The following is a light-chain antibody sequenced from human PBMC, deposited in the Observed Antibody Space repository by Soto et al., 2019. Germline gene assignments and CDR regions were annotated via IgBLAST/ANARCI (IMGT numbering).Light chain of an antibody. V-gene: IGKV1-8*01. CDR2: AAS. CDR3: QQYYSYPLT. Sequence: IRMTQSPSSLSASTGDRVTITCRASQGISSNLAWYQQKPGKAPRLLIFAASTLQSGVPSRFSGSGSGTDFTLTISSLQSEDFATYYCQQYYSYPLTFAGGTKVEIK. J-gene: IGKJ4*01. CDR1: QGISSN.